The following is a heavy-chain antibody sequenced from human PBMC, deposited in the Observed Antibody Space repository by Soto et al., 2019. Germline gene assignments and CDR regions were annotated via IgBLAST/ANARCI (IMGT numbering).Heavy chain of an antibody. CDR3: ATGGRGYSSDPRFHCAY. D-gene: IGHD5-18*01. CDR1: GGIFSSNA. V-gene: IGHV1-69*01. J-gene: IGHJ4*02. CDR2: VLPIFDTT. Sequence: QVQLVQSGAEVKKPGSSVKVSCQASGGIFSSNAISWVRQAPGQGLEWMGGVLPIFDTTHYAQKFQGRGTITADDSTSTAYMELSSLKSEDTALHSCATGGRGYSSDPRFHCAYWGQGTLVTVSS.